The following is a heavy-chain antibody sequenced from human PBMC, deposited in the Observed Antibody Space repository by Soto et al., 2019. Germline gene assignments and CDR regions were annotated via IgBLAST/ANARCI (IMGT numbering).Heavy chain of an antibody. J-gene: IGHJ6*02. Sequence: PSETLSLTCTVSGDSISNYYWSWIRQPPGKGLEWIGYIYYSGSTNYNPSLKSRVTMSVDTSKNQFSLKLSSLTAADTAVYYGARDRRGEYSRPAFYYSNMDVWGQGTTVTVSS. CDR1: GDSISNYY. V-gene: IGHV4-59*01. CDR3: ARDRRGEYSRPAFYYSNMDV. CDR2: IYYSGST. D-gene: IGHD3-10*01.